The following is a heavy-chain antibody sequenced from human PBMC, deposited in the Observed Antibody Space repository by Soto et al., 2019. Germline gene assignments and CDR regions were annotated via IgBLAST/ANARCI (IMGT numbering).Heavy chain of an antibody. CDR1: GGSISSYF. Sequence: PSETLSLTCAVSGGSISSYFWSWIRQPPGKGLEWIGYIFYSGTTNYNPSLKGRVTISVDTSKNRFSLKLTSVTAADTAVYYCARGRGGTYDAFDIWGQGTMVT. CDR3: ARGRGGTYDAFDI. CDR2: IFYSGTT. J-gene: IGHJ3*02. D-gene: IGHD1-26*01. V-gene: IGHV4-59*01.